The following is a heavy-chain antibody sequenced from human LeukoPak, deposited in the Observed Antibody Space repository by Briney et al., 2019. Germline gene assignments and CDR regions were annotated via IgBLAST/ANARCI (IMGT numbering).Heavy chain of an antibody. V-gene: IGHV3-7*01. CDR3: AKDSAPLGAVAYILDY. J-gene: IGHJ4*02. CDR1: GFTFSSYW. D-gene: IGHD6-19*01. CDR2: IKEDGNEK. Sequence: PGGSLRLSCAASGFTFSSYWMSWVRQAPGKGLEWVANIKEDGNEKDYLDSVKGRFTISRDNAKNSVYLQMNSLRAEDTAVYYCAKDSAPLGAVAYILDYWGQGTLVTVSS.